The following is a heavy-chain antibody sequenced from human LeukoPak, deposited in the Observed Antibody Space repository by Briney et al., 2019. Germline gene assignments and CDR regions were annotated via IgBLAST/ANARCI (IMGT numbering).Heavy chain of an antibody. CDR3: ARGSYDYVWGSYRSNYFDY. CDR1: GGSISSYY. D-gene: IGHD3-16*02. V-gene: IGHV4-59*01. CDR2: IYYSGST. Sequence: SETLSLTCTVSGGSISSYYWSWIRQPPGKGLEWIGYIYYSGSTNYNPSLKSRVTISVDTSKNQFSLKLSSVTAADTAVYYCARGSYDYVWGSYRSNYFDYWGQGTLVTVSS. J-gene: IGHJ4*02.